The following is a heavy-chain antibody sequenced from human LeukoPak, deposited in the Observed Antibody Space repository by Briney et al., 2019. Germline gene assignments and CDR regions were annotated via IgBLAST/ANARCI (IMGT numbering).Heavy chain of an antibody. CDR1: GFTFSSCW. D-gene: IGHD1-26*01. CDR3: ARGRVPVGTSILGAFDI. CDR2: INSDGSST. Sequence: GGSLRLSCAASGFTFSSCWMHWVRQAPGKGLVWVSRINSDGSSTNYADSVKGRFTISRDNAKNTLYLQMNSLRAEDTAAYYCARGRVPVGTSILGAFDIWGQGTMVTVSS. J-gene: IGHJ3*02. V-gene: IGHV3-74*01.